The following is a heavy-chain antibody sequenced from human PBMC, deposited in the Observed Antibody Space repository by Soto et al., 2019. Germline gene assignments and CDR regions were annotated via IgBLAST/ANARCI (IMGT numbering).Heavy chain of an antibody. CDR1: GGSISSYY. CDR3: AREYSGYDWNAFDI. V-gene: IGHV4-59*08. CDR2: IYYSGST. J-gene: IGHJ3*02. D-gene: IGHD5-12*01. Sequence: SETLSLTCTVSGGSISSYYWSWIRQPPGKGLEWIGYIYYSGSTNYNPSLKSRITISLDTSKNQFSRKLISVTAADTAVYYCAREYSGYDWNAFDIWGQGTMVTVSS.